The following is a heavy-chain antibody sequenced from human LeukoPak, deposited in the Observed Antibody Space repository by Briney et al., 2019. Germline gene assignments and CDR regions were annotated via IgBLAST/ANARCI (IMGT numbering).Heavy chain of an antibody. J-gene: IGHJ4*02. Sequence: SETLSLTCAVSGGSISSSNYYWGWIRQPPGKGLEWIGSIYYSGSTYYNPSLKSRVTISVDTSRNQFSLKLNSVTAADTAVYYCARDTIIRGVIITTDYWGQGTLVTVSS. CDR2: IYYSGST. CDR1: GGSISSSNYY. D-gene: IGHD3-10*01. CDR3: ARDTIIRGVIITTDY. V-gene: IGHV4-39*07.